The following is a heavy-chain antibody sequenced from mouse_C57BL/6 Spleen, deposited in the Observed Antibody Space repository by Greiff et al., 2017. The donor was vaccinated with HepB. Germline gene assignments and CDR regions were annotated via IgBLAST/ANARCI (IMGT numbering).Heavy chain of an antibody. CDR3: ARRRRDYGYDVGGFAY. CDR1: GYTFTDYN. J-gene: IGHJ3*01. D-gene: IGHD2-2*01. Sequence: VQLQQSGPELVKPGASVKIPCKASGYTFTDYNMDWVKQSHGKSLEWIGDINPNNGGTIYNQKFKGKATLTVDKSSSTAYMELRSLTSEDTAVYYCARRRRDYGYDVGGFAYWGQGTLVTVSA. V-gene: IGHV1-18*01. CDR2: INPNNGGT.